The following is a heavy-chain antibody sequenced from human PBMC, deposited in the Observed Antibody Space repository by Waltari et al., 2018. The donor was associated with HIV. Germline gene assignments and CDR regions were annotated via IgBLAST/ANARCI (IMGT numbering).Heavy chain of an antibody. CDR1: GYTFSRYG. J-gene: IGHJ6*02. Sequence: QVPLVQSGAEVKKPGAPVKVSCKASGYTFSRYGTSRVRQAPGQGLEWMGWISAHKGNTNYAQELQGRVTMTTDTSRSTANMGLRSLRSDNTAVYYCASYRSGWPYYYGMDVWGQGTTVTVSS. D-gene: IGHD6-19*01. CDR3: ASYRSGWPYYYGMDV. CDR2: ISAHKGNT. V-gene: IGHV1-18*01.